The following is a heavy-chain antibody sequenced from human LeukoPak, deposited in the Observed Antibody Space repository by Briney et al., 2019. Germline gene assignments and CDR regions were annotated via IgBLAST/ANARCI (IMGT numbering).Heavy chain of an antibody. D-gene: IGHD6-13*01. J-gene: IGHJ4*02. Sequence: SETLSLTCTVSGGSISSYYWSWIRQPPGKGLEWIGYIYHSGSTYYNPSLKSRVTISVDRSKNQFSLKLSSVTAADTAVYYCARIPKSEQQLVPHWGQGTLVTVSS. CDR3: ARIPKSEQQLVPH. CDR2: IYHSGST. CDR1: GGSISSYY. V-gene: IGHV4-59*12.